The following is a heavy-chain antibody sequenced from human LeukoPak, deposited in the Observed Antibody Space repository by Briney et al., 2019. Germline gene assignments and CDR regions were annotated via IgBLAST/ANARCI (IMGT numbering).Heavy chain of an antibody. CDR3: AYSRFFYFDS. J-gene: IGHJ4*02. CDR2: IYWDDEK. Sequence: GPTLVRHTETLTLTCSFSDLALSTGGVSVGWIRQPPGEALEWLAFIYWDDEKRYNPSLVTRITISKDTSKNQVVLRMTNMGPVDSATYYCAYSRFFYFDSWGQGTRVTVSS. CDR1: DLALSTGGVS. V-gene: IGHV2-5*02. D-gene: IGHD2/OR15-2a*01.